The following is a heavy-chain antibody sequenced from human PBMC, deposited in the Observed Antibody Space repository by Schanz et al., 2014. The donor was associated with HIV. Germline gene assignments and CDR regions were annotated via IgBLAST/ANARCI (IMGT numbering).Heavy chain of an antibody. CDR2: ISYDGSNK. J-gene: IGHJ6*02. Sequence: VQLLESGGGLVQPGGSLRLSCAASGFTFSKYAMSWVRQAPGKGLEWVAFISYDGSNKYYADSVKGRFTISRDNSKNTLFLQMNSLRGEDTAVYYCARVANWDYYGMDVWGQGTAVTVSS. CDR3: ARVANWDYYGMDV. V-gene: IGHV3-30*03. D-gene: IGHD3-16*01. CDR1: GFTFSKYA.